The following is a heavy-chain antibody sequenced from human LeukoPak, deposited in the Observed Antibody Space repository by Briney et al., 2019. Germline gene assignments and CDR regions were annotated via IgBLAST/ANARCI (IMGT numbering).Heavy chain of an antibody. CDR3: GYSKDNYFDY. CDR1: GGTFSSYA. V-gene: IGHV1-69*13. Sequence: GASVKVSCKASGGTFSSYAISWVRQAPGQGLEWMGGIIPIFGTANYAQKFQGRVTITADESTSTAYMELSSLRSEDTAVYYCGYSKDNYFDYWGQGTLVTVSS. J-gene: IGHJ4*02. D-gene: IGHD4-11*01. CDR2: IIPIFGTA.